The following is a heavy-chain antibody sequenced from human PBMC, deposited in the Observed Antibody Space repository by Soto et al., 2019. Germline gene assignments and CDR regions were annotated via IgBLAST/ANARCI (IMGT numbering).Heavy chain of an antibody. CDR3: ARALTIFGVVFEDGVNWFDP. CDR2: IYYSGST. Sequence: SETLSLTCTVSGGSISSSSYYWGWIRQPPGKWLEWIGSIYYSGSTYYNPSLKSRVTISVDTSKNQFSLKLSSVTAADTAVYYCARALTIFGVVFEDGVNWFDPWGQGTLVTVYS. D-gene: IGHD3-3*01. CDR1: GGSISSSSYY. J-gene: IGHJ5*02. V-gene: IGHV4-39*01.